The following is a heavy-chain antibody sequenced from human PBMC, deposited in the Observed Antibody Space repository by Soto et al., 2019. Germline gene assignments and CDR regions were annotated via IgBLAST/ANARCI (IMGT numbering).Heavy chain of an antibody. J-gene: IGHJ4*02. CDR2: ITATAGTT. Sequence: SLRLSCAASGFTFSTYSMTWVRQAPGKGLEWVAHITATAGTTYYADSVKGRFTISRDNSKNTLDLQMNNLRDEDTAVYYCARDDDNDANALDYWGPGTLVTVSS. V-gene: IGHV3-23*01. CDR3: ARDDDNDANALDY. CDR1: GFTFSTYS.